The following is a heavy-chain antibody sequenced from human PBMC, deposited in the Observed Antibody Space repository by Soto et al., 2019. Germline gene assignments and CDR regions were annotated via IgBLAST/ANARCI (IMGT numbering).Heavy chain of an antibody. V-gene: IGHV3-30*18. CDR3: AKVSGYDEYYYYGMDV. CDR2: ISYDGSNK. CDR1: GFTFSSYG. J-gene: IGHJ6*02. Sequence: GGSLRLSCAASGFTFSSYGMHWVRQAPGKGLEWVAVISYDGSNKYYADSVKGRFTISRDNSKNTLYLQMNSLRAEDTAVYYCAKVSGYDEYYYYGMDVWGQGTTVTVSS. D-gene: IGHD5-12*01.